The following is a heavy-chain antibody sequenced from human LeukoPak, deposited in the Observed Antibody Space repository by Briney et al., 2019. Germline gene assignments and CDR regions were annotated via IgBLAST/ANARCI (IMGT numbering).Heavy chain of an antibody. CDR2: IYPNSGGT. CDR1: GHTFTSYY. D-gene: IGHD3-3*01. V-gene: IGHV1-2*02. Sequence: ASVKVSCKASGHTFTSYYMHWVRQAPGQGLEWMGWIYPNSGGTNYARKFRGRVTMTRDTSITTAYMEQSRLRSDDTAVYYCARDWSVGIRDDYWGQGTLVTVSS. CDR3: ARDWSVGIRDDY. J-gene: IGHJ4*02.